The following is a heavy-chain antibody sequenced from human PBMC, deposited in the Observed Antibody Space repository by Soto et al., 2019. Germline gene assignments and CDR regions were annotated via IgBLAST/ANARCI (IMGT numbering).Heavy chain of an antibody. V-gene: IGHV1-18*01. D-gene: IGHD2-15*01. CDR2: ISGYKGDT. CDR3: ARIEYCSGGNCYSAFDI. J-gene: IGHJ3*02. CDR1: GDTFISSG. Sequence: VQSGAEVKKPGASVKVSCKASGDTFISSGISWVRQAAGQGLEGFGWISGYKGDTNYAQKFQGRVTLTTDTSTSTAYMELRSLTPGDTAIYYCARIEYCSGGNCYSAFDIWGQGTLVTVSS.